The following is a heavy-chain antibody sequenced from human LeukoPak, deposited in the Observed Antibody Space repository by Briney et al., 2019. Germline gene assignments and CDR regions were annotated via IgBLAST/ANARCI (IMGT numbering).Heavy chain of an antibody. CDR1: GYTFTGYY. J-gene: IGHJ6*02. CDR3: TRATTIIVTYYYYGMDV. Sequence: GASVKVSCKASGYTFTGYYMHWVRQAPGQGLEWMGGIIPIFGTANYAQKFQGRVTITADESTSTAYMELSSLRSEDTAVYYCTRATTIIVTYYYYGMDVWGQGTTVTVSS. D-gene: IGHD3-22*01. V-gene: IGHV1-69*13. CDR2: IIPIFGTA.